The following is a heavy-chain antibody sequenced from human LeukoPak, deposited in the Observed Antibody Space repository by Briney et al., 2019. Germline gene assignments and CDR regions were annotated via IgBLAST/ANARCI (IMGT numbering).Heavy chain of an antibody. CDR3: ARGGWYSDY. J-gene: IGHJ4*02. CDR1: GGSISGYY. V-gene: IGHV4-59*01. CDR2: IYNSGST. Sequence: SETLSLTGTGSGGSISGYYWSLIRQPPGKGLEWIGYIYNSGSTKYNPSLKSRVTMSMDTSKNQFSLKLSSMTAADTAVYYCARGGWYSDYWGQGRLVTVSS. D-gene: IGHD6-19*01.